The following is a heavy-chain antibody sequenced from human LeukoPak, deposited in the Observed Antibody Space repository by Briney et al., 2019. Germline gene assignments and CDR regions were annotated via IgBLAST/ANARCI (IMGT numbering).Heavy chain of an antibody. D-gene: IGHD3-10*01. J-gene: IGHJ4*02. V-gene: IGHV4-59*01. CDR2: IYYSGST. CDR3: ARQYYYGSGSYYGL. Sequence: SETLSLTCTVSGGSISSYYWSWIRQPPGKGLEWIGYIYYSGSTNYNPSLKSRVTISVDTSKNQFSLKLSSVTAADTAVYYCARQYYYGSGSYYGLWGQGTLVTVSS. CDR1: GGSISSYY.